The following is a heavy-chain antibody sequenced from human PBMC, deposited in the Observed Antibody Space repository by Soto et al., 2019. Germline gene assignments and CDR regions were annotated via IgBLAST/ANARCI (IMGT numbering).Heavy chain of an antibody. Sequence: EVQLVESGGGLVQPGGSLRLSCAASGFTFSSYWMSWAGQAPGKGLEWVANIKQDGSEKYYVDSVKGRFTISRDNAKNSLYLQMNSLRAEDTAVYYCARVRTPFKYYFDYWGQGTLVTVSS. CDR3: ARVRTPFKYYFDY. CDR1: GFTFSSYW. J-gene: IGHJ4*02. V-gene: IGHV3-7*01. CDR2: IKQDGSEK.